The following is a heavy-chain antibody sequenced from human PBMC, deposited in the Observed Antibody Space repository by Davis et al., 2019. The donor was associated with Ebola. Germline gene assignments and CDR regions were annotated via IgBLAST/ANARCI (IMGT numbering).Heavy chain of an antibody. CDR1: GFTFSTYA. J-gene: IGHJ4*02. Sequence: GESLKISCRASGFTFSTYAMSWVRQAPGKGLEWVGRIKRETEGSRIDYAPSVKGRYTITRDDSRNTLYLQMNSLKTEDTAVYYCTTGVRVVGAEEADWGQGTLVTVSS. CDR3: TTGVRVVGAEEAD. D-gene: IGHD1-26*01. V-gene: IGHV3-15*01. CDR2: IKRETEGSRI.